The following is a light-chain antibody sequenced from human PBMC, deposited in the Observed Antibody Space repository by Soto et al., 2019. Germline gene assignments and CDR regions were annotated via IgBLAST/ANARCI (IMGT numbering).Light chain of an antibody. J-gene: IGKJ2*01. CDR3: QHYNNCPHT. CDR2: GAS. CDR1: QSVSSY. Sequence: TQSPATLSASVGERATISCRASQSVSSYLAWYQQKPGLAPKLLIYGASTWPSGVPARFSGSGSGTEFTLTISSLQPEDFAIYYCQHYNNCPHTFGQGTKLEIK. V-gene: IGKV3-15*01.